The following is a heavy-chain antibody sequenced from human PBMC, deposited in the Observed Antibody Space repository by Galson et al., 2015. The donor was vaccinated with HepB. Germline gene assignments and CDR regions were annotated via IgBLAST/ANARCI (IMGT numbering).Heavy chain of an antibody. D-gene: IGHD3-3*01. V-gene: IGHV3-30*04. Sequence: SLRLSCAASGFTFNSCAMHWVRQTPGKGLEWVAVISFDGRNKYYADSVKGRLTISRDNSKNTLYLQMNSLRADDTAVYYCAREPSDLRFLHSRYYYGMDVWGQGTTVTVSS. J-gene: IGHJ6*02. CDR1: GFTFNSCA. CDR2: ISFDGRNK. CDR3: AREPSDLRFLHSRYYYGMDV.